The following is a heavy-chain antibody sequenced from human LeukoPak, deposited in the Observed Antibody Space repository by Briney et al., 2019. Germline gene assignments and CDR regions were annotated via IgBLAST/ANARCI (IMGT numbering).Heavy chain of an antibody. CDR1: GFTFSSYS. V-gene: IGHV3-21*01. Sequence: GGSLRLSCAASGFTFSSYSMNWVRQAPGKGLEWVSSISSSSSYIYYADSVKGRFTISRDNAKNSLYLQMNSLRAEDTAVYYCARGNLCSYYDFCFLDVWGQGTTVTVPS. CDR2: ISSSSSYI. D-gene: IGHD3-3*01. J-gene: IGHJ6*02. CDR3: ARGNLCSYYDFCFLDV.